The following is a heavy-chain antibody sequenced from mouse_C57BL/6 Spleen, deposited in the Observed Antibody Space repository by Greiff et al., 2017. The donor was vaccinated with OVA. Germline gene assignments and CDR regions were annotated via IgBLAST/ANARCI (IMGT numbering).Heavy chain of an antibody. Sequence: QVQLKESGAELVKPGASVKMSCKASGYTFTSYWITGVKQRPGQGLEWIGDIYLGSGSTNYNEKFKSKATLTVDTSSSTAYMQLSSLTSEDSAVYYCARSITTVVATDPYFDYWGQGTTLTVSS. V-gene: IGHV1-55*01. CDR2: IYLGSGST. CDR1: GYTFTSYW. J-gene: IGHJ2*01. D-gene: IGHD1-1*01. CDR3: ARSITTVVATDPYFDY.